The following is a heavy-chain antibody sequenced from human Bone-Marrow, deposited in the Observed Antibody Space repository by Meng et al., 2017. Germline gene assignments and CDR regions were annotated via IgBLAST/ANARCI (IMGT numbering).Heavy chain of an antibody. Sequence: QGALVQPGAGGRKPGASVKVSCRPSGYNFPDYYIHWVRRAPGQGLEWMGRINPKSGDTHYAQKFQARVTMTGDTSISTAYMELSGLRSDDTAMYYCARDEDISAAGKLFSDYWGQGTLVTVSS. D-gene: IGHD6-25*01. V-gene: IGHV1-2*06. CDR3: ARDEDISAAGKLFSDY. CDR1: GYNFPDYY. J-gene: IGHJ4*02. CDR2: INPKSGDT.